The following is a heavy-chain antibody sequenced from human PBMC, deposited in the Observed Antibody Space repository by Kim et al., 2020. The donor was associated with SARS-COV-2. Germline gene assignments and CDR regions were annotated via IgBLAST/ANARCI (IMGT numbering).Heavy chain of an antibody. CDR2: ISTERGST. Sequence: GGSLRLSCAASGFTLGNYAMHWVRQAPGKGLEWVSTISTERGSTCYVGSVRGRFTSSRDDAKNSVFLQMNSLEVEDTALYYCARQVARDNYFDYWAQVTL. V-gene: IGHV3-9*01. CDR3: ARQVARDNYFDY. CDR1: GFTLGNYA. J-gene: IGHJ4*02.